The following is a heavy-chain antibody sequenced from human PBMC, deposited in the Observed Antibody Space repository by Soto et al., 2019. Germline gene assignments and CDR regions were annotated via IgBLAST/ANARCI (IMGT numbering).Heavy chain of an antibody. Sequence: EVQLVESGGDLVKPGGSLRLSCAASGFTFSNAWMSWVRQAPGKGLEWVGRIKHKSDGGTADYAAPVKGRFTISRDDSKNTLYRQMNSLKTDEPAVYHCTTAPVAGPGPWYFDLWGRGTLVTVSS. CDR1: GFTFSNAW. V-gene: IGHV3-15*01. CDR3: TTAPVAGPGPWYFDL. CDR2: IKHKSDGGTA. J-gene: IGHJ2*01. D-gene: IGHD6-19*01.